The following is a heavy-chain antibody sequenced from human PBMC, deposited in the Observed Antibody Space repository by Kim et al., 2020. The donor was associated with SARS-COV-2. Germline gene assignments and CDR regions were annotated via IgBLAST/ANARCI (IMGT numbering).Heavy chain of an antibody. J-gene: IGHJ3*02. V-gene: IGHV4-39*01. CDR3: ARLWDFYDTGAFAFDI. CDR1: GGPIGVTSYY. CDR2: IYYSGTT. Sequence: SETLSLTCTVSGGPIGVTSYYWGWIRHSPGKGLEWIGSIYYSGTTYYNASLKSRVTISVDTSRNQFSLRLSSVTAADTAVYYCARLWDFYDTGAFAFDIWGQGTLVTVSS. D-gene: IGHD3-22*01.